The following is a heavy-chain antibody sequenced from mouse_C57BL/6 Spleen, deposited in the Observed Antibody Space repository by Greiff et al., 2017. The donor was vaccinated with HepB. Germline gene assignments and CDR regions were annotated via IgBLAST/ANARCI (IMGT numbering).Heavy chain of an antibody. J-gene: IGHJ2*01. Sequence: VESGGGLVKPGGSLKLSCAASGFTFSSYAMSWVRQTPEKRLEWVATISDGGSYTYYPDNVKGRFTISRDNAKNNLYRQMSHLKSEDTAMYYCARDDGKGYFDYWGQGTTRTVSS. CDR2: ISDGGSYT. D-gene: IGHD2-1*01. CDR1: GFTFSSYA. CDR3: ARDDGKGYFDY. V-gene: IGHV5-4*01.